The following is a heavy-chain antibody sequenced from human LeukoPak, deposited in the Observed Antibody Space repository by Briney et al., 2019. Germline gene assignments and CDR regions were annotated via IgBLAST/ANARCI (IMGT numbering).Heavy chain of an antibody. D-gene: IGHD4-17*01. CDR2: ISGSGGST. Sequence: GGSLRLSCAASGFTFSSYAMSWVRQAPGKGLEWVSAISGSGGSTYYADSVKGRFTISRDNSKNTLYLQMNSLRAEDTAVYYCARPHDYGDYPFYFDYWGQGTLVTVSS. CDR3: ARPHDYGDYPFYFDY. CDR1: GFTFSSYA. V-gene: IGHV3-23*01. J-gene: IGHJ4*02.